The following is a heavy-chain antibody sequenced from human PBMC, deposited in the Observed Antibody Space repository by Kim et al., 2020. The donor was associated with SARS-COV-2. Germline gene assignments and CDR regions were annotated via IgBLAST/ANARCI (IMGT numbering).Heavy chain of an antibody. CDR2: IWYDGSNK. CDR1: GFTFSSYG. CDR3: ARDGSSSFYYYYMDV. V-gene: IGHV3-33*01. J-gene: IGHJ6*03. D-gene: IGHD6-13*01. Sequence: GGSLRLSCAASGFTFSSYGMYWVRQAPGKGLEWVAVIWYDGSNKYYADSVKGRFTISRDNSKNTLYLQMNSLRAEDTAVYYCARDGSSSFYYYYMDVWGKGTTVTVSS.